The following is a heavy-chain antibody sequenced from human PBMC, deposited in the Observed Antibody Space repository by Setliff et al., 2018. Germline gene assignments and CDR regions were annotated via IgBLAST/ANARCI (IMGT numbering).Heavy chain of an antibody. CDR1: GFTFRDYS. CDR3: VTSTIIIYYFDF. J-gene: IGHJ4*02. CDR2: IDQGSRG. D-gene: IGHD3-10*01. Sequence: GGSLRLSCATSGFTFRDYSLTWVRQAPGKGLEWVSGIDQGSRGYYPDSVKGRFTISRDNSKNTLYLQMNSLRAEDTAVYYCVTSTIIIYYFDFWGQGTPVTVSS. V-gene: IGHV3-23*01.